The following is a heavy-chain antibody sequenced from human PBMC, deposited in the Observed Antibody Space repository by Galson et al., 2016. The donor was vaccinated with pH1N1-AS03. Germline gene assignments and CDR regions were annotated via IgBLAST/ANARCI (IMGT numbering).Heavy chain of an antibody. CDR3: SKQRRQLVNPCDI. CDR1: GGSSSSSSDY. CDR2: IYYAWST. V-gene: IGHV4-39*01. Sequence: ETLSLTCTVSGGSSSSSSDYWGWIRQPPGKGLEWIGSIYYAWSTYYNPSLKSRVTISVDKSKNQISLKLSSVTASDTAVYYCSKQRRQLVNPCDIWGPGTLVTVSS. D-gene: IGHD3-9*01. J-gene: IGHJ4*02.